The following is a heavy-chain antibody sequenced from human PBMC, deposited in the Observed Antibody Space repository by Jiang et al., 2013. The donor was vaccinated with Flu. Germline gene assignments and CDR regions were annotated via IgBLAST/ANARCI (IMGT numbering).Heavy chain of an antibody. Sequence: IPIFGTANYAQKFQGRVTITADESTSTAYMELSSLRSEDTAVYYCARADKQRIAVAGMDVWGQGTTVTVSS. CDR2: IPIFGTA. CDR3: ARADKQRIAVAGMDV. J-gene: IGHJ6*02. V-gene: IGHV1-69*01. D-gene: IGHD6-19*01.